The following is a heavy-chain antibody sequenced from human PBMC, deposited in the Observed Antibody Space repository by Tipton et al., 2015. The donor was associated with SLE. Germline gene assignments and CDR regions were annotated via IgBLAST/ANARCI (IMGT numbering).Heavy chain of an antibody. V-gene: IGHV3-7*01. CDR1: GFIFSGYW. Sequence: SLRLSCEASGFIFSGYWMSWVRQAPGKGLEWVANIKEDGSEKYYVDSVKGRFTLSRDNAKNSLYLQMNSLRAEDTAVYYCASGRSLEVWGQGTMVTVSS. J-gene: IGHJ3*01. CDR2: IKEDGSEK. CDR3: ASGRSLEV. D-gene: IGHD3-3*01.